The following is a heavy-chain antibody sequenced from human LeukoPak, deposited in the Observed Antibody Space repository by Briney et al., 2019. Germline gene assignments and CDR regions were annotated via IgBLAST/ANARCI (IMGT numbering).Heavy chain of an antibody. J-gene: IGHJ6*03. CDR2: MSPNSGNT. CDR3: ARSRRSHTIAAAGDYYYYYYMDV. V-gene: IGHV1-8*03. Sequence: GASVKVSCKASGYTFTSYDINWVRQATGQGLEWMGWMSPNSGNTGYAQKFQGRVTITRNTSISTAYMELSSLRSEDTAVYYCARSRRSHTIAAAGDYYYYYYMDVWGKGTTVTVSS. CDR1: GYTFTSYD. D-gene: IGHD6-13*01.